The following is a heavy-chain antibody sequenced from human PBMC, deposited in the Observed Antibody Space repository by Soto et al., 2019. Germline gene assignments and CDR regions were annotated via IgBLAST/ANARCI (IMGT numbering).Heavy chain of an antibody. CDR1: GYTFTGYY. CDR2: INPNSGGT. CDR3: ARGGGSCYSGADCYYYYIDV. V-gene: IGHV1-2*04. D-gene: IGHD2-15*01. Sequence: ASVKVSCKASGYTFTGYYMHWVRQAPGQGLEWMGWINPNSGGTNYAQKFQGWVTMTRDTSISTAYMELSRLRSDDTAVYYCARGGGSCYSGADCYYYYIDVWGKRTTDTGSS. J-gene: IGHJ6*03.